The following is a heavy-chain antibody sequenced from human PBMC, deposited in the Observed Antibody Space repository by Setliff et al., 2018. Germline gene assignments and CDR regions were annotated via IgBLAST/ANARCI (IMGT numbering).Heavy chain of an antibody. CDR1: GGSFSGYY. CDR3: ARGKVLYDYVWGSYRYEDYYYGMDV. J-gene: IGHJ6*02. CDR2: INHSGST. V-gene: IGHV4-34*01. Sequence: PSETLSLTCAVYGGSFSGYYWSWIRQPPGKGLEWIGEINHSGSTNYNPSLKSRVTMSVDTSKNQFSLKLSSVTAADTAVYYCARGKVLYDYVWGSYRYEDYYYGMDVWGLGTTVTVSS. D-gene: IGHD3-16*02.